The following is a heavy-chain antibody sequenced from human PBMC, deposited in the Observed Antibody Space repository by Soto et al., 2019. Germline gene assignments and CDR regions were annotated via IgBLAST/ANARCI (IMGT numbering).Heavy chain of an antibody. CDR1: GGSVSSGSYY. CDR2: IYYSGST. CDR3: AREVSWGTVRQYYFDY. J-gene: IGHJ4*02. D-gene: IGHD4-17*01. Sequence: QVQLQESGPGLVKPSETLSLTCTVSGGSVSSGSYYWSWIRQRPGKGLEWIGYIYYSGSTNYNPSLKSRVTISVDTSKNQFSLKLSSVTAADTAVYYCAREVSWGTVRQYYFDYWGQGTLVTVSS. V-gene: IGHV4-61*01.